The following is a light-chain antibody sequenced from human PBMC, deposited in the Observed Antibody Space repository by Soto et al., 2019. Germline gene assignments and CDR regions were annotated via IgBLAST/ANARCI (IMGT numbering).Light chain of an antibody. CDR1: QSISNY. CDR3: QQNYNTPLT. V-gene: IGKV1-39*01. CDR2: DAS. J-gene: IGKJ4*01. Sequence: DIQMTQSPSSLSASVGDRVTITCRASQSISNYLNWYQQKPGKAPKVLIYDASSLQSGVPSRFSGSGSGTDFTLTISSLQPEDFATYYCQQNYNTPLTFGGGTKVEIK.